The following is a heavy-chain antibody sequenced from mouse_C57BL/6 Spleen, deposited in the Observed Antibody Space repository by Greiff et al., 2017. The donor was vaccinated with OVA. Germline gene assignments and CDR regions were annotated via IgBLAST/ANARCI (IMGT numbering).Heavy chain of an antibody. Sequence: VQLQQSGAELVRPGASVTLSCKASGYTFTDYEMHWVKQTPVHGLEWIGAIDPETGGTAYNQKFKGKAILTADKSSSTAYMELRSLTSEDSAVYYGTRRGGFLYYAMDYWGQGTSVTVSS. CDR2: IDPETGGT. J-gene: IGHJ4*01. CDR3: TRRGGFLYYAMDY. CDR1: GYTFTDYE. V-gene: IGHV1-15*01.